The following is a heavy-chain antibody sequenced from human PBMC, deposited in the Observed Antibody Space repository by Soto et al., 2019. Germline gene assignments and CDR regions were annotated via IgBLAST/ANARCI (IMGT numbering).Heavy chain of an antibody. CDR2: ISSGSSFI. CDR3: ARVVTVIRDNYYVMDV. J-gene: IGHJ6*02. D-gene: IGHD2-21*01. V-gene: IGHV3-21*01. Sequence: PGGSLRLSCAASGFTFRSYSMNWVRQAPAKGLEWVSSISSGSSFIYYADSVKGRFTISRDNAKNSLYLQVNSLRAEDTAVYYCARVVTVIRDNYYVMDVWGQGTTVTVSS. CDR1: GFTFRSYS.